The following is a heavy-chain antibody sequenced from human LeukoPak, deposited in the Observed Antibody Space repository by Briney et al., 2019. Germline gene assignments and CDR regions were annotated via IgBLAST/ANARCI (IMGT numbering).Heavy chain of an antibody. Sequence: SETLSLTCTVSGDSISSSTYYWGWIRQPPGKGLEWIGSIYYSGSTNYNPSLKSRVTMSVDTSKNQFSLKLSSVTAADTAVYYCARDLPRYCSSTSCPGGYYWGQGTLVTVSS. J-gene: IGHJ4*02. CDR1: GDSISSSTYY. D-gene: IGHD2-2*01. CDR2: IYYSGST. CDR3: ARDLPRYCSSTSCPGGYY. V-gene: IGHV4-39*07.